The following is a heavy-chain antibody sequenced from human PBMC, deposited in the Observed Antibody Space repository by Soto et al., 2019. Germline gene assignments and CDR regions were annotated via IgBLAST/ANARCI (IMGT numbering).Heavy chain of an antibody. J-gene: IGHJ6*02. CDR2: MNPINGAT. V-gene: IGHV1-8*02. CDR1: GYDFTAYD. CDR3: GRGPSPRAPAGGTPYYYAMDV. D-gene: IGHD6-13*01. Sequence: GASVKVSCKASGYDFTAYDINWVRQASGQGLGWMGWMNPINGATGSARRFQGRVSMTRNTATGTAYLELTSLRSDDSAVYYCGRGPSPRAPAGGTPYYYAMDVWGQGTTVTVSS.